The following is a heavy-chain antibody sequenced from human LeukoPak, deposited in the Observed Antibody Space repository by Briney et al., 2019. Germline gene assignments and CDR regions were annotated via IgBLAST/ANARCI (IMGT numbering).Heavy chain of an antibody. V-gene: IGHV5-51*01. CDR1: GYSFTSHG. J-gene: IGHJ3*02. Sequence: GESLKISCKGSGYSFTSHGIGWVRQMPGKGLEWMGIIYPGDSDTGYSPSFQGQVTISADKSISTAYLQWSSLKASDTAMYYCARLRSGWAYDAFDIWGQGTMVTVSS. CDR3: ARLRSGWAYDAFDI. CDR2: IYPGDSDT. D-gene: IGHD6-19*01.